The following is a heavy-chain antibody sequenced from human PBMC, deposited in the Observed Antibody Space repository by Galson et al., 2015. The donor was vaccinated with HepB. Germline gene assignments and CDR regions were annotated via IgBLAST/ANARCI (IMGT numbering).Heavy chain of an antibody. CDR1: GFNFSSYV. J-gene: IGHJ4*02. V-gene: IGHV3-48*01. CDR3: AATFES. CDR2: ISRTGNTM. Sequence: SLRLSCAASGFNFSSYVMNWVRQAPGKGLEWVSHISRTGNTMFYADSVKGRFTISRDNVKNSLFLQMNSLRAEDTAVYYCAATFESWGQGTLVTVSS.